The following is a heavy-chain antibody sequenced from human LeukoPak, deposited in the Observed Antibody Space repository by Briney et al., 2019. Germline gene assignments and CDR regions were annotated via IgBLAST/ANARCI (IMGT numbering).Heavy chain of an antibody. CDR1: GFTFSSYV. V-gene: IGHV3-30*04. Sequence: GRSLRLSCAASGFTFSSYVMHWVRQAPGKGLEWVAVISYDGSNKYYADSVKGRFTISRDNSKNTLYLQMNSLRAEDTAVYYCARVRDYSSGWYDRYYYYGMDVWGQGTTVTVSS. CDR3: ARVRDYSSGWYDRYYYYGMDV. J-gene: IGHJ6*02. CDR2: ISYDGSNK. D-gene: IGHD6-19*01.